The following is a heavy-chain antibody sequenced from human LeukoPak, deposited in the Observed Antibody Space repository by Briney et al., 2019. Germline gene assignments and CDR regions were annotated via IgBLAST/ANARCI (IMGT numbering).Heavy chain of an antibody. J-gene: IGHJ6*02. CDR3: AMPYCSTTSCFGEYFYYYAMDV. CDR2: ISGSGGST. D-gene: IGHD2-2*01. V-gene: IGHV3-23*01. Sequence: PGGSLRLSCAASGFTFSSYAMSWVRQAPGKGLEWVSAISGSGGSTYYADSVKGRFTISRDNSKNSLYLQMNSLRAEDTAVYYCAMPYCSTTSCFGEYFYYYAMDVWGQGTTVTVSS. CDR1: GFTFSSYA.